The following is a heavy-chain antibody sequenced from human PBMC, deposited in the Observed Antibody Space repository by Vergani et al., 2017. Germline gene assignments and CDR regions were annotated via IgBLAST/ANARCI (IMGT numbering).Heavy chain of an antibody. CDR2: ISSSSSTI. D-gene: IGHD2-2*01. J-gene: IGHJ4*02. V-gene: IGHV3-48*04. Sequence: EVQLVESGGGLVQPGGSLRLSCAASGFTFSSYSMNWVRQAPGKGLEWVSYISSSSSTIYYADSVKGRFTISRDNAKNSLYLQMNSLRAEDTAVYYCAREGYCSSTSCYVEGLYYFDYWGQGTLVTVSS. CDR1: GFTFSSYS. CDR3: AREGYCSSTSCYVEGLYYFDY.